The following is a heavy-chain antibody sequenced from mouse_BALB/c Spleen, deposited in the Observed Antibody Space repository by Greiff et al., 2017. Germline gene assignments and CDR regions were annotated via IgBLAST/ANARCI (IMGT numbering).Heavy chain of an antibody. CDR1: GYTFTSYN. CDR2: IYPGNGDT. V-gene: IGHV1-12*01. D-gene: IGHD2-1*01. J-gene: IGHJ3*01. CDR3: ARKGYGNYPFAY. Sequence: LQQPGAELVKPGASVKMSCKASGYTFTSYNMHWVKQTPGQGLEWIGAIYPGNGDTSYNQKFKGKATLTADKSSSTAYMQLSSLTSEDSAVYYCARKGYGNYPFAYWGQGTLVTVSA.